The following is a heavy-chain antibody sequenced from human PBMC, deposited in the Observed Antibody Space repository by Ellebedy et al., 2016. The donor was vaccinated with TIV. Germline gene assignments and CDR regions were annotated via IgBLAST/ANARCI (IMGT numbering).Heavy chain of an antibody. CDR3: VKDGDGSPYYFDY. D-gene: IGHD6-13*01. J-gene: IGHJ4*02. Sequence: PGGSLRLSCAGSGFTFSRFSMNWVRQAPGKGLEWVSSISSSSRKIYYADSVKGRPTISRDDARNSVYLQMNSLRVEDTAVYYCVKDGDGSPYYFDYWGQGTLVTVSS. CDR2: ISSSSRKI. CDR1: GFTFSRFS. V-gene: IGHV3-21*01.